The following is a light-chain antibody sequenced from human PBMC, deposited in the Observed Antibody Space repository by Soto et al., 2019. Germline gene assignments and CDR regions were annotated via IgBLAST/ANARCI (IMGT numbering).Light chain of an antibody. CDR2: RAS. Sequence: IVMTQSPATLSVARGERATLSCRASQNIYSNIAWYQQRPGQAPRLLIYRASTRATGVPARFSGSGSGTDFTLTISGLQSEDFAVYYCQQYNNWPQTFGQGTKVDIK. CDR3: QQYNNWPQT. V-gene: IGKV3-15*01. J-gene: IGKJ1*01. CDR1: QNIYSN.